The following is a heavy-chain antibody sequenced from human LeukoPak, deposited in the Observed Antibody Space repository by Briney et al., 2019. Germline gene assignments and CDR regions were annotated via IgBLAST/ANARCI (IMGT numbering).Heavy chain of an antibody. CDR1: GGSFSGYY. Sequence: SETLSLTCAVYGGSFSGYYWSWIRQPPGKGLEWIGEINHSGSTNYNPSLKSRVTTSVDTSKNQFSLKLSSVTAADTAVYYCAGFRGSSWYWRFAPGGQGTLVTVSS. CDR2: INHSGST. CDR3: AGFRGSSWYWRFAP. V-gene: IGHV4-34*01. J-gene: IGHJ5*02. D-gene: IGHD6-13*01.